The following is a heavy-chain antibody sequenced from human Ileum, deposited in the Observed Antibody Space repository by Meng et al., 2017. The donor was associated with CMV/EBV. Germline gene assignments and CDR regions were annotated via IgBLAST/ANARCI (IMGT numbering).Heavy chain of an antibody. V-gene: IGHV3-30-3*01. Sequence: GSLRLSCAASGFTFSNYAIHRVRQAPGKGLEWVALVSYDGGRKYYADSVKGRFTISRDNSRNTLYLQMNSLRAEDTAVYYCAGGGDQLPSRDNWFDPWGQGTLVTVSS. CDR3: AGGGDQLPSRDNWFDP. CDR2: VSYDGGRK. D-gene: IGHD1-1*01. CDR1: GFTFSNYA. J-gene: IGHJ5*02.